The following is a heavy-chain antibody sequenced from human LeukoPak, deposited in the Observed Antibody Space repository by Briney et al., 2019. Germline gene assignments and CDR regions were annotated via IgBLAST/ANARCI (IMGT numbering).Heavy chain of an antibody. CDR1: GFTFDDYG. CDR2: ISGSGGST. V-gene: IGHV3-23*01. Sequence: GGSLRLSCAASGFTFDDYGMSWVRQAPGKGLEWVSVISGSGGSTYYADSVKGRFTISRDNSKNTLYLQMNSLRAEDTAVYYCAKDKEWELLSGWFDPWGQGTLVTVSS. J-gene: IGHJ5*02. CDR3: AKDKEWELLSGWFDP. D-gene: IGHD1-26*01.